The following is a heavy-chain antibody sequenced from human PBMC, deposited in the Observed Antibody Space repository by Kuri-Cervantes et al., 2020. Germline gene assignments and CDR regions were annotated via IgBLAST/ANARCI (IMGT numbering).Heavy chain of an antibody. D-gene: IGHD2-2*01. V-gene: IGHV4-34*01. Sequence: GSLRLSCAVYGGAFSDYYWNWIRQPPGKGLEWIGEINHSGRTNYNPSLKSRVTISVDTSKNQFSLKLSSVTAADTAVYYCARAPHCSSTSCSGDYFDYWGQGTLVTVSS. CDR3: ARAPHCSSTSCSGDYFDY. CDR1: GGAFSDYY. CDR2: INHSGRT. J-gene: IGHJ4*02.